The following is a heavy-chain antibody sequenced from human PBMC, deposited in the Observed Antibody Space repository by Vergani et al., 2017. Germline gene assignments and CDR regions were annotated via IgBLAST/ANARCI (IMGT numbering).Heavy chain of an antibody. D-gene: IGHD2-2*01. Sequence: VQLVESGGGVVQPGGSLRLSCAASGFTVSSNYMSWVRQAPGKGLEWVSVIYSGGSTYYADSVKGRFTISRDNSKNTLYLQMNSLRAEDTAVYYCARDGQGIVVVPALTYGLDVWGQGTTVTVSS. CDR2: IYSGGST. CDR1: GFTVSSNY. CDR3: ARDGQGIVVVPALTYGLDV. J-gene: IGHJ6*02. V-gene: IGHV3-53*01.